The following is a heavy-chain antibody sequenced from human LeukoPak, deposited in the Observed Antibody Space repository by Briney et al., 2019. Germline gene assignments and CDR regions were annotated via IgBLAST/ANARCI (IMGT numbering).Heavy chain of an antibody. J-gene: IGHJ4*02. Sequence: GGSLRLSCATSGFTLDNAWMSWVRQAPGKGLEWVGRVRSKLDGGTAEYAAFVKGRFSSSTDDSGNTLYLQMNSLKSEDTAVYYCTTDHSSSWYGFAYWGQGTQVTVSS. V-gene: IGHV3-15*01. D-gene: IGHD6-13*01. CDR3: TTDHSSSWYGFAY. CDR2: VRSKLDGGTA. CDR1: GFTLDNAW.